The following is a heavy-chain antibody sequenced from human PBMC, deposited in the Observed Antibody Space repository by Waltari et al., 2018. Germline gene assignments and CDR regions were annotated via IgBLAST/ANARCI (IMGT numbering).Heavy chain of an antibody. CDR1: GYSFTSYW. Sequence: EVQLVQSGAEVKKPGESLKISCKGSGYSFTSYWIGWVRQMPGKGLEWMGIIYPGDSDTRYSPSFQGQVTISADKSISTAYLQWSSLKASDTAMYYCVYFEGIAVAGQYNWFDPWGQGTLVTVSS. D-gene: IGHD6-19*01. J-gene: IGHJ5*02. V-gene: IGHV5-51*03. CDR3: VYFEGIAVAGQYNWFDP. CDR2: IYPGDSDT.